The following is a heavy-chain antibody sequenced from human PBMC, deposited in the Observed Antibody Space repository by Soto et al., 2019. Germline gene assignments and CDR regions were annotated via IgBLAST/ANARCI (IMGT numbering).Heavy chain of an antibody. CDR2: ISSSASTI. V-gene: IGHV3-11*01. Sequence: QVQLVESGGGLVKPGGSLRLSGAASGFTFSDYYMSWIRQAPGKGLEWVTNISSSASTIYYADSVKARFPISRDNAKNPLCLQMNSLRAEDTAVYYWATPAYYDILTGYSPGDDYWGQGTLGAVSS. CDR1: GFTFSDYY. J-gene: IGHJ4*02. CDR3: ATPAYYDILTGYSPGDDY. D-gene: IGHD3-9*01.